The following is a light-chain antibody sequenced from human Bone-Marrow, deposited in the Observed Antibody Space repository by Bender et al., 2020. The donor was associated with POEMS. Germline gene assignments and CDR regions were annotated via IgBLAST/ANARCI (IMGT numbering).Light chain of an antibody. CDR1: SSDVGGYNY. V-gene: IGLV2-14*03. CDR3: SSYTSDGTRV. J-gene: IGLJ2*01. CDR2: DVS. Sequence: QSALTKPASVSGSPGQSITISCTGSSSDVGGYNYVSWYQQHPGKAPKLIIFDVSNRPSGVSNRFSGSKSGNTASLTISGLQAEDEADYYCSSYTSDGTRVFGGGTKLTVL.